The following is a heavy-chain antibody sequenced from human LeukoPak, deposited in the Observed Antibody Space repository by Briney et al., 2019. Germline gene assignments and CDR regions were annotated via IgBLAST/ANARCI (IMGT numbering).Heavy chain of an antibody. Sequence: SQTLSLTCTVSGGSISSGSYYWSWIRQPPGKGLEWIGYIYYSGSTNYNPSLKSRVTISVDTSKNQFSLKLSSVTAADTAVYYCARHRIQLWFPLGYYGMDVWGQGTTVTVSS. J-gene: IGHJ6*02. D-gene: IGHD5-18*01. CDR2: IYYSGST. V-gene: IGHV4-61*01. CDR1: GGSISSGSYY. CDR3: ARHRIQLWFPLGYYGMDV.